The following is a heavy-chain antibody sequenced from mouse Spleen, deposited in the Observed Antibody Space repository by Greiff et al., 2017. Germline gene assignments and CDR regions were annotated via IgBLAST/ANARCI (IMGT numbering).Heavy chain of an antibody. V-gene: IGHV5-9-3*01. J-gene: IGHJ3*01. D-gene: IGHD1-1*01. CDR1: GFTFSSYA. CDR3: ARHRLLRYGFAY. CDR2: ISSGGGNT. Sequence: EVQLVESGGGLVKLGGSLKLSCAASGFTFSSYAMSWVRQTPEKRLEWVATISSGGGNTYYPDSVKGRFTISRDNAKNTLYLQMSSLKSEDTAMYYCARHRLLRYGFAYWGQGTLVTVSA.